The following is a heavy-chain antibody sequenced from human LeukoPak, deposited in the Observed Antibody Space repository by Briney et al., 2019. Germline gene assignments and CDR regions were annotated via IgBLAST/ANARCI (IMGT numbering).Heavy chain of an antibody. CDR2: INHSGST. Sequence: PESLSLTCAVYGGSFSGYYGSWIRHPRGRGREWGGEINHSGSTNYNPALKSRVTIPVDTSKNQSSLKLSSVTAADTAVYYCDRVHSGSYNPDYWGQGTLVTVPS. CDR1: GGSFSGYY. V-gene: IGHV4-34*01. J-gene: IGHJ4*02. D-gene: IGHD1-26*01. CDR3: DRVHSGSYNPDY.